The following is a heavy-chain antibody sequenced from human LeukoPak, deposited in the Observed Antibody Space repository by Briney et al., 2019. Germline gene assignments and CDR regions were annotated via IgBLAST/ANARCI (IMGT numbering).Heavy chain of an antibody. Sequence: GGSLRLSCAASGFTFSSYSMNWVRQAPGKALEWVSSISSSSSYIYYADSVKGRFTISRDNAKNSLYLQMNSLRAEETAVYYCARVGSTRDYYDYWGQGTLVTVSS. CDR3: ARVGSTRDYYDY. V-gene: IGHV3-21*01. CDR1: GFTFSSYS. J-gene: IGHJ4*02. D-gene: IGHD6-13*01. CDR2: ISSSSSYI.